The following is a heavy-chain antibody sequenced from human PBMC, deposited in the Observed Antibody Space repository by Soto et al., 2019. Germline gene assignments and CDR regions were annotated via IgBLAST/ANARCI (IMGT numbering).Heavy chain of an antibody. D-gene: IGHD2-15*01. Sequence: SETLSLTCTVSGGSISIDGYYWSWIRQHPGKGLEWIGYMYYSGSGFYNPSLKSRVTISVDTSKNQFSLKLSSVTAADTAVYFCARESSGSSYLDYWGQGTLVTAPQ. CDR3: ARESSGSSYLDY. CDR2: MYYSGSG. J-gene: IGHJ4*02. V-gene: IGHV4-31*03. CDR1: GGSISIDGYY.